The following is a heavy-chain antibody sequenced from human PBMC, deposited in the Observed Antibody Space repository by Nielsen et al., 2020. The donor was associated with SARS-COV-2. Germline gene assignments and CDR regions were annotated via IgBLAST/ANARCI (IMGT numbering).Heavy chain of an antibody. CDR3: VRGEFGDYRISV. Sequence: GESLKISCAASGFSFRDYGMAWVRQAPGKGLEWLSTHGSDDSAHYADSVKGRFTISRDNSKNTLHLQMNSLRDEDTAVYYCVRGEFGDYRISVWGQGTLVTVSS. V-gene: IGHV3-23*01. CDR1: GFSFRDYG. CDR2: HGSDDSA. J-gene: IGHJ4*02. D-gene: IGHD2-21*02.